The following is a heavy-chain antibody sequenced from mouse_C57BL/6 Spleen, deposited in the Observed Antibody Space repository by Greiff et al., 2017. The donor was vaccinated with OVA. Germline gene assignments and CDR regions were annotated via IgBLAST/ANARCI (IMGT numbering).Heavy chain of an antibody. V-gene: IGHV1-26*01. J-gene: IGHJ2*01. Sequence: EVQLQQSGPELVKPGASVKISCKASGYTFTDYYMNWVKQSHGKSLEWIGDINPNNGGTSYNQKFKGKATLTVDKSSSTAYMELRSLTSEDSAVYYCARSFTEYFDYWGQGTTLTVSS. CDR3: ARSFTEYFDY. CDR2: INPNNGGT. CDR1: GYTFTDYY. D-gene: IGHD1-1*01.